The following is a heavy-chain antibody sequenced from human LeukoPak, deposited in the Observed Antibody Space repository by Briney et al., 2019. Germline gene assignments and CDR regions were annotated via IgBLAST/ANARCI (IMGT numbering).Heavy chain of an antibody. CDR2: IYTSGST. CDR1: GGSISSYY. D-gene: IGHD3-10*01. J-gene: IGHJ4*02. Sequence: SETLSLTCTVSGGSISSYYWSWIRQPPGKGLEWIGRIYTSGSTNYNPSLKSRVTISVDTSKNQFSLKLSSVTAADTAVYYCASTGSGSIAGYWGQGTLVTVSS. V-gene: IGHV4-4*08. CDR3: ASTGSGSIAGY.